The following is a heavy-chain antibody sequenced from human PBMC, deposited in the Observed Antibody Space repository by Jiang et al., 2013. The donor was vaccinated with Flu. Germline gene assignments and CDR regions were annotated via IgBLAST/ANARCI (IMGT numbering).Heavy chain of an antibody. CDR1: GFTFSTYT. J-gene: IGHJ3*02. CDR2: ISNSGYKT. CDR3: VKGPARFGGLYGAFDM. Sequence: QLLESGGGLVQPGGSLRLSCEASGFTFSTYTMTWVRQAPGKGLEWVSTISNSGYKTYYADSVKGRFTIARDNSKDTLYLQMSSLRVEDTGGYYCVKGPARFGGLYGAFDMWGQGTLVTISS. D-gene: IGHD3-10*01. V-gene: IGHV3-23*01.